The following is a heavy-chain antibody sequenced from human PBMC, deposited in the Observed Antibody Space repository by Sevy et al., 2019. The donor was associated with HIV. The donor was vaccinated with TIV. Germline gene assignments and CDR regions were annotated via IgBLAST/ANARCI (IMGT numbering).Heavy chain of an antibody. CDR1: GYTFTGYY. CDR3: ARDRSRSFCSGGSCNEHNWFDP. Sequence: ASVKVSCKASGYTFTGYYMHWVRQAPGQGLEWMGWINPNSGGTNYAQRFQGRVTMTRDTSISTAYIGLSSLSSDDTAVYYCARDRSRSFCSGGSCNEHNWFDPWGQGTLVTVSS. J-gene: IGHJ5*02. D-gene: IGHD2-15*01. CDR2: INPNSGGT. V-gene: IGHV1-2*02.